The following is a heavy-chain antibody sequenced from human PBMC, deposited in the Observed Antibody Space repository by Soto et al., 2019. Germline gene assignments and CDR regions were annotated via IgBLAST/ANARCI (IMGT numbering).Heavy chain of an antibody. D-gene: IGHD6-19*01. CDR3: ARVRRTAVAGHRTGAFDY. CDR1: GYTFSNYG. Sequence: ASVKVSCKASGYTFSNYGITWVRQAPGQGLEWMGIINPSGGSTSYAQKFQGRVTMTRDTSTSTVYMELSSLRSEDTAVYYCARVRRTAVAGHRTGAFDYWGQGTLVTVSS. J-gene: IGHJ4*02. CDR2: INPSGGST. V-gene: IGHV1-46*01.